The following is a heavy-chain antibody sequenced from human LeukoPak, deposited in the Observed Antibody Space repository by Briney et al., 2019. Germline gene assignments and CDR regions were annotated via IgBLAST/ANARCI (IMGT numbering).Heavy chain of an antibody. Sequence: SETLSLTCAVYGGSFSGYYWSWIRQPPGKGLEWIGEINHSGSTNYNPSLKSRVTISVDTSKNQFSLKLSSVTAADTAVYYCASRTVYRDYWGQGTLVTVSS. D-gene: IGHD2-2*02. V-gene: IGHV4-34*01. CDR2: INHSGST. CDR3: ASRTVYRDY. CDR1: GGSFSGYY. J-gene: IGHJ4*02.